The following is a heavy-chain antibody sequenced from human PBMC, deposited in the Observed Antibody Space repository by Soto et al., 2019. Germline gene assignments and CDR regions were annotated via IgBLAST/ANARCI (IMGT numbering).Heavy chain of an antibody. V-gene: IGHV3-21*01. CDR2: ISSSSSYI. J-gene: IGHJ4*02. Sequence: EVQLVESGGGLVKPGGSLRLSCAASGFTFSTYSMNLVRQAPGKGLEWVSSISSSSSYIYYADSVKGRFTISRDNAKNSLYLQMNSLRAEDTAVYYCARDYYDSSGYLASLGYWGQGTLVTVSS. D-gene: IGHD3-22*01. CDR1: GFTFSTYS. CDR3: ARDYYDSSGYLASLGY.